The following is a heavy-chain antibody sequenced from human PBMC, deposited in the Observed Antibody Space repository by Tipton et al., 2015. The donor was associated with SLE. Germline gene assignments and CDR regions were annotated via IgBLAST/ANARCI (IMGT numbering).Heavy chain of an antibody. J-gene: IGHJ5*02. CDR2: IYYTGST. V-gene: IGHV4-31*11. Sequence: LRLSCAVYGGSFSDYYWTWIRQHPGKGLEWIGYIYYTGSTYFYNPSLKSRVTMSVDTSQNQFSLRVRSVTAADSAVYYCARAPSSSGWFGPWRPGSMV. D-gene: IGHD3-10*01. CDR3: ARAPSSSGWFGP. CDR1: GGSFSDYY.